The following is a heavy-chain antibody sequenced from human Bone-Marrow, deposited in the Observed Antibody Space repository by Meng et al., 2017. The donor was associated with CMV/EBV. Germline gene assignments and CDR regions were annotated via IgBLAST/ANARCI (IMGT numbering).Heavy chain of an antibody. J-gene: IGHJ5*02. CDR1: TSYW. D-gene: IGHD2-15*01. CDR3: ARWRVDSGYCSGGSCTGWFDP. V-gene: IGHV5-51*01. CDR2: IYPGDSDT. Sequence: TSYWIVWVRQMPGKGLEWMGIIYPGDSDTRYSPSFQGQVTISADKSISTAYLQWSSLKASDTAMYYCARWRVDSGYCSGGSCTGWFDPWGQGTLVTVSS.